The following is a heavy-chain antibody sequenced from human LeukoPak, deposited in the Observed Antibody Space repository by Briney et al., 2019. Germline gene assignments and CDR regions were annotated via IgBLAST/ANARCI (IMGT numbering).Heavy chain of an antibody. D-gene: IGHD1-26*01. J-gene: IGHJ3*02. CDR2: ISGSGGST. CDR3: AKDLVGATPEGAAFDI. CDR1: GFTFSSYA. Sequence: GSLRLSCAASGFTFSSYAMSWVRQAPGKGLEWVSAISGSGGSTYYADSVKGRFTISRDNSKNTLYLQMNSLRAEDTAVYYCAKDLVGATPEGAAFDIWGQGTMVTVSS. V-gene: IGHV3-23*01.